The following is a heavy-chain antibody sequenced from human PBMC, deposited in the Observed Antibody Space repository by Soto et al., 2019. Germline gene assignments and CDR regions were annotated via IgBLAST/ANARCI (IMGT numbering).Heavy chain of an antibody. CDR2: ISYDGSNK. Sequence: GGSLRLSCAASGFTFSRYGMHWVRQAPGKGLEWVAVISYDGSNKYQADSVKGRITISRDNSKNTLYLQMNSLRAEDTAVYYCANCRVEIATLPYYFDDWGQGTLVTVSS. CDR1: GFTFSRYG. V-gene: IGHV3-30*18. J-gene: IGHJ4*02. CDR3: ANCRVEIATLPYYFDD. D-gene: IGHD2-2*01.